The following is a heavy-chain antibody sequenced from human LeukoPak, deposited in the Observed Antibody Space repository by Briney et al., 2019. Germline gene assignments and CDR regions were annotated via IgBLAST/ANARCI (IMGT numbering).Heavy chain of an antibody. V-gene: IGHV4-30-4*08. CDR1: GGSISSGDYY. CDR3: ARGDCSSTSCYDY. D-gene: IGHD2-2*01. CDR2: IYYSGST. J-gene: IGHJ4*02. Sequence: SQTLSLTCTVSGGSISSGDYYWSWIRQPPGKGLEWIGYIYYSGSTYYNPSLKSRVTISVDTSKNQFSLKLRPVTAADTAVYSCARGDCSSTSCYDYWGQGTLVTVFS.